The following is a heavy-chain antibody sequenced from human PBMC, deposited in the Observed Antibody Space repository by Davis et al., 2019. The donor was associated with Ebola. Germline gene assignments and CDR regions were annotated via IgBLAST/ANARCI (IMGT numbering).Heavy chain of an antibody. CDR3: ARVLSDILGYGMDV. D-gene: IGHD3-9*01. CDR2: INHSGST. J-gene: IGHJ6*02. V-gene: IGHV4-34*01. Sequence: SETLSLTCAVYGGSFSGYYWSWIRQPPGKGLEWIGEINHSGSTNYNPSLKSRVTISIDTSKNQFSLKLSSVTAADTAVYYCARVLSDILGYGMDVWGQGTTVTVSS. CDR1: GGSFSGYY.